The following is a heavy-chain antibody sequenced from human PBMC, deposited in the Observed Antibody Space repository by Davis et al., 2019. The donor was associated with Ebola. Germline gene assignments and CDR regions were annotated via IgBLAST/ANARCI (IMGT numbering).Heavy chain of an antibody. J-gene: IGHJ2*01. CDR2: ISGHNGNT. Sequence: ASVKVSCKAFGYSFISYGITWVRQAPGQGLEWMGWISGHNGNTKYAQKLQGRVTLTTDTSRSTAYMELRSLRSDDTAVYYCARATTVTTNYWYFDLWGRGTQVTVSS. D-gene: IGHD4-17*01. V-gene: IGHV1-18*01. CDR3: ARATTVTTNYWYFDL. CDR1: GYSFISYG.